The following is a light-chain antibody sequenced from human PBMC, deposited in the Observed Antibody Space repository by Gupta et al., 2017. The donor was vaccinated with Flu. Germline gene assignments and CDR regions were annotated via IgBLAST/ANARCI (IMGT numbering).Light chain of an antibody. Sequence: DIQMTQSPSSLSASVGDRVTITCRASQSISSYLNWYQQKPGEAPKLLIYAASSLQGGVPSRFSGTESGTDCTLTISSLQPEDFGTYYGQLSYRPALCSCGQGTKLEIK. J-gene: IGKJ2*04. CDR1: QSISSY. V-gene: IGKV1-39*01. CDR3: QLSYRPALCS. CDR2: AAS.